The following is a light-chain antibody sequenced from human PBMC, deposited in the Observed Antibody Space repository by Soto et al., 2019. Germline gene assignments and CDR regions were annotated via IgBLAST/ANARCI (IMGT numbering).Light chain of an antibody. CDR1: SSDVGGYNY. V-gene: IGLV2-11*01. J-gene: IGLJ1*01. CDR3: CSSAVTYYV. CDR2: DVS. Sequence: QSALTQPRSVSGSPGQSVTISCTGTSSDVGGYNYVSWYQQHPGKAPKFMIYDVSKRPSGVPDRFSGSKSGNTASLTISGLQAEDEADYYCCSSAVTYYVFGTGTKLTVL.